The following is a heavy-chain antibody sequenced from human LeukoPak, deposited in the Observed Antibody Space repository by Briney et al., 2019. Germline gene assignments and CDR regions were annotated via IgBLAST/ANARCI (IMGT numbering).Heavy chain of an antibody. V-gene: IGHV4-59*01. CDR3: ARGICSSTNCYNVFDS. CDR2: IYDSGST. J-gene: IGHJ4*02. Sequence: PSETLSLTCTVSGGSMSSYFWTWIRQPPGKGLEWIGYIYDSGSTNYNPSLKSRVTISVDTSENQFSLKLSSVTAADTAVYYCARGICSSTNCYNVFDSWGQGSLVTVSS. D-gene: IGHD2-2*02. CDR1: GGSMSSYF.